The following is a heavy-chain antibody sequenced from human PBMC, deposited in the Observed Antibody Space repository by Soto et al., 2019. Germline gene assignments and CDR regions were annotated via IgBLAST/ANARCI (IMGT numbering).Heavy chain of an antibody. Sequence: QVQLVESGGGVVQPGRSLRLSCAASGFTFSSYGMHWVRQAPGKGLEWVAVISYDGSNKYYADSVKGRFTISRDNSKNTLYLQMNSLRAEDTAVYYCAKTGVVITTLAYWGQGTLVTGSS. V-gene: IGHV3-30*18. CDR3: AKTGVVITTLAY. CDR1: GFTFSSYG. J-gene: IGHJ4*02. D-gene: IGHD3-22*01. CDR2: ISYDGSNK.